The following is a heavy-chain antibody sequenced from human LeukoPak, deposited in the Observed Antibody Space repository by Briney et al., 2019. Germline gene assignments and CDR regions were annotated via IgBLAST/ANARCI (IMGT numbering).Heavy chain of an antibody. J-gene: IGHJ5*02. CDR1: GGSFSGYY. CDR3: AEVRSREVAVMDWFHP. V-gene: IGHV4-34*01. CDR2: INHSGST. D-gene: IGHD6-19*01. Sequence: SETLSLTCAVSGGSFSGYYWSWIRQPPGKGLEWIGEINHSGSTNYNPSLKSRVTISVDTSKNQFSLKLSSVTAADTAVYYCAEVRSREVAVMDWFHPWGEGTLLSVPT.